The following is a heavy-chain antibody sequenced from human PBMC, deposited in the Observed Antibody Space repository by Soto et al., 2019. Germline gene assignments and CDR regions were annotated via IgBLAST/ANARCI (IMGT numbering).Heavy chain of an antibody. CDR3: AHSEIVVVTAAHYDFWSGYYRY. CDR1: GFSLSTSGLG. V-gene: IGHV2-5*02. D-gene: IGHD3-3*01. J-gene: IGHJ4*02. Sequence: QITLKESGPTLVKPTQTLTLTCTFSGFSLSTSGLGVGWIRQPPGKALEWLARIYWDDDKRYSPSLKSRLTITKETSKNQVVLTMTNMDPVDTATYYCAHSEIVVVTAAHYDFWSGYYRYRGQGTLVTVSS. CDR2: IYWDDDK.